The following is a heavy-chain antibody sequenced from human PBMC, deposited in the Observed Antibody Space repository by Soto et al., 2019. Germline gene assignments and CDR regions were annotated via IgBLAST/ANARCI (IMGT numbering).Heavy chain of an antibody. J-gene: IGHJ6*02. V-gene: IGHV3-21*02. D-gene: IGHD3-10*01. CDR3: TRDRVKIRGGYYHYYGMDV. CDR2: ISSGSSYI. Sequence: DVQLEESGGGLVKPGGSLRLSCVASEFTFSVYSMNWVRQAPGKGLEWVSSISSGSSYIYYADSVKGRFTISRDNDKSSLFLHMNSRRGDDTAVYYCTRDRVKIRGGYYHYYGMDVWGQGTTVTVSS. CDR1: EFTFSVYS.